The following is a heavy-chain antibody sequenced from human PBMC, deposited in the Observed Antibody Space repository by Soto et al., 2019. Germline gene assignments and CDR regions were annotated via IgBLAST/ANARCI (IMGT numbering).Heavy chain of an antibody. CDR3: ANIYLRYYYYGMDV. CDR1: GFTFSSYA. J-gene: IGHJ6*02. V-gene: IGHV3-23*01. CDR2: ISGSGGST. Sequence: GGSLRLSCAASGFTFSSYAMSWVRQAPGKGLEWVSAISGSGGSTYYADSVKGRFTISRDNSKNTLYLQMNSLRAEDTAVYYCANIYLRYYYYGMDVWGQGTTVTVSS. D-gene: IGHD2-2*02.